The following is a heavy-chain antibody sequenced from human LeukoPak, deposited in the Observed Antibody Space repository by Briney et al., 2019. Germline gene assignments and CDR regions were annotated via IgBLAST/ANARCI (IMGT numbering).Heavy chain of an antibody. D-gene: IGHD5-12*01. J-gene: IGHJ4*02. Sequence: GGSLRLSCAASGFTFSSYWMTWVRQAPGKGLEWVSSISSSSSYIYYADSVKGRFTISRDNAKNSLYLQMNSLRAEDTAVYYCVEGGYSGYDLDYWGQGTLVTVSS. CDR2: ISSSSSYI. V-gene: IGHV3-21*01. CDR1: GFTFSSYW. CDR3: VEGGYSGYDLDY.